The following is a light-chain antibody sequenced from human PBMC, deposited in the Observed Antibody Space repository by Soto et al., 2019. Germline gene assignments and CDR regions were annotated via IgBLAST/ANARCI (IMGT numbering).Light chain of an antibody. CDR2: GAS. J-gene: IGKJ1*01. V-gene: IGKV3-20*01. Sequence: EIVLTQSPGTLSLSPGERATLSCRASQSVSSSYLAWYQQKPGQAPRLLIYGASNRATGIPDRFSGSGSGTDFTLTISRLEPDDFAVYYCQQYGSSPLWTFGQGTKLEIK. CDR1: QSVSSSY. CDR3: QQYGSSPLWT.